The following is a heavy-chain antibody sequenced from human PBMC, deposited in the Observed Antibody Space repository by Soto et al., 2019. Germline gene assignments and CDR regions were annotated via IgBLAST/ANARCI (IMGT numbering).Heavy chain of an antibody. CDR2: ISYDGSNK. Sequence: QVQLVESGGVVVQPGRSLRLSCAASGFTFSSYAMHRVRQAPGKGLEWVAVISYDGSNKYYADSVKGLFTISRDNSKNTLYLQMNSLSAEATAVYYCARDYYRFNSGYGFSMDVWGQGTTVTVSS. V-gene: IGHV3-30-3*01. J-gene: IGHJ6*02. D-gene: IGHD5-12*01. CDR3: ARDYYRFNSGYGFSMDV. CDR1: GFTFSSYA.